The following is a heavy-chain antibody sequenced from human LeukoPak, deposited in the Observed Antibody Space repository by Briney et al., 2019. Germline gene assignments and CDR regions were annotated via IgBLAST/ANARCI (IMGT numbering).Heavy chain of an antibody. CDR1: GVTFTNYA. V-gene: IGHV3-23*01. CDR3: AKDPTGLWFGELTYYFDY. D-gene: IGHD3-10*01. J-gene: IGHJ4*02. CDR2: ISISGGST. Sequence: PGGSLRLSCAASGVTFTNYAMTWVRQAPGKGLEWVSGISISGGSTDYADSVKGRFTISRDNSKNTLYLQMNSLRAEDTAVYYCAKDPTGLWFGELTYYFDYWGQGTLVTVSS.